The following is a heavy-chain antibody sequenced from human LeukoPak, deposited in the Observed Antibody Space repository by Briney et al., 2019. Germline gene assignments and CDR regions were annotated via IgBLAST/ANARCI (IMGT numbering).Heavy chain of an antibody. CDR3: AKLQSVVIPAAMLGFDY. Sequence: GGSLRLSCAASGFTFNRYGMSWVRQAPGKGLEWVSGISASGANRYYADSVKGRFTISRDNSRETLSVQINSLRAEDTAVYYCAKLQSVVIPAAMLGFDYWGQGILVTVSS. D-gene: IGHD2-2*01. CDR2: ISASGANR. J-gene: IGHJ4*02. V-gene: IGHV3-23*01. CDR1: GFTFNRYG.